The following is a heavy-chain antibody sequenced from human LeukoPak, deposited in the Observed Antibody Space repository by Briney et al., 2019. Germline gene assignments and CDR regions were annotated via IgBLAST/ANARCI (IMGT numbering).Heavy chain of an antibody. CDR1: GGPISSYH. CDR2: IYYSGST. D-gene: IGHD5-12*01. Sequence: SETLSLTCTVSGGPISSYHWSWIRQPPGKGLEWIGYIYYSGSTNYNPSLKSRVTISVDTSKNQFSLKLSSVTAADTAVYYCARRLRGYSGYDYYYYMDVWGKGTTVTVSS. CDR3: ARRLRGYSGYDYYYYMDV. J-gene: IGHJ6*03. V-gene: IGHV4-59*01.